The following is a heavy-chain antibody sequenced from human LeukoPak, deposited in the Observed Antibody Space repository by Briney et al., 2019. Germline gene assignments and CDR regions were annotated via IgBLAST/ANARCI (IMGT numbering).Heavy chain of an antibody. V-gene: IGHV3-72*01. CDR2: VRNKANSYTT. J-gene: IGHJ3*02. D-gene: IGHD2-15*01. CDR1: GSTFSDHY. CDR3: VRVKGGGAFVI. Sequence: GSLRLSCAASGSTFSDHYMDWVRLAPGQGLERVGRVRNKANSYTTDFAASVKGRFTISRDDSKNSMYLQMNNLKTEDTALYYCVRVKGGGAFVIWGPRTMVTVSS.